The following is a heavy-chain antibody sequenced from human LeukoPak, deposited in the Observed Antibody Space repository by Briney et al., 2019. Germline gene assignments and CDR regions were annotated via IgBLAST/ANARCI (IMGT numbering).Heavy chain of an antibody. Sequence: GGSLRLSCAVSGFTFSSYSMNWVRQAPGKGLEWVSYISSSSSYKYYADSVKGRFTISRDNGKNSLYLQMNSLRAEDTAVYYCAGYSSSWYVVDYYYGMDVWGQGTTVTVS. V-gene: IGHV3-21*01. CDR3: AGYSSSWYVVDYYYGMDV. CDR1: GFTFSSYS. J-gene: IGHJ6*02. CDR2: ISSSSSYK. D-gene: IGHD6-13*01.